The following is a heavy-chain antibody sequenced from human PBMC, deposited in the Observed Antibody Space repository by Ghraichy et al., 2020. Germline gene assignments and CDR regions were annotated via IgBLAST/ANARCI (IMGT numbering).Heavy chain of an antibody. CDR1: GGSISSYY. V-gene: IGHV4-59*01. Sequence: SETLSLTCTVSGGSISSYYWSWIRQPPGKGLEWIGYIYYSGSTNYNPSLKSRVTISVDTSKNQFSLKLSSVTAADTAVYYCARRSGGMDVWGQGTTVTVSS. CDR3: ARRSGGMDV. CDR2: IYYSGST. D-gene: IGHD3-10*01. J-gene: IGHJ6*02.